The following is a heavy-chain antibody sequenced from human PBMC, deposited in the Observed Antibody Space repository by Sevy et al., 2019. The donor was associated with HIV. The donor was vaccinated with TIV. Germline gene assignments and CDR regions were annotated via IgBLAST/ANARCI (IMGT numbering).Heavy chain of an antibody. CDR1: GYSFTSYG. CDR2: IVVYNGNA. CDR3: ARVPTYYYGSRTYFDY. D-gene: IGHD3-10*01. Sequence: ASVKVSCKASGYSFTSYGISWVRQAPGQRLEWMGWIVVYNGNANYAQKLQGRVTMTTDTSTSTGYIELTSLRSDDTAVYYCARVPTYYYGSRTYFDYWGQGTLVTVSS. J-gene: IGHJ4*02. V-gene: IGHV1-18*01.